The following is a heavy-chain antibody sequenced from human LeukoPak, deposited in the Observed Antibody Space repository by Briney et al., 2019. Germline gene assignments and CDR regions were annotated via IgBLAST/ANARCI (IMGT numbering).Heavy chain of an antibody. CDR1: GFTFSSYS. CDR2: ISSSSSYI. J-gene: IGHJ4*02. V-gene: IGHV3-21*01. CDR3: ARDYKRYIAARPLDY. D-gene: IGHD6-6*01. Sequence: GGSLRLSRAASGFTFSSYSMNWVRQAPGKGLEWVSSISSSSSYIYYADSVKGRFTISRDNAKNSLYLQMNSLRAEDTAVYYCARDYKRYIAARPLDYWGQGTLVTVSS.